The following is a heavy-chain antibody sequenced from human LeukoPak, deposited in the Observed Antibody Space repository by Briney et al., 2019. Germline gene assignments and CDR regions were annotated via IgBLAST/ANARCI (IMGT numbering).Heavy chain of an antibody. CDR2: IYSGGST. CDR3: VRDFDYNFDY. J-gene: IGHJ4*02. V-gene: IGHV3-66*01. CDR1: GFTVSSNY. D-gene: IGHD4-11*01. Sequence: PGGSLRLSCAASGFTVSSNYMSWVRQAPGKGLEWVSVIYSGGSTYYADSVKGRFTISRDNSKNTLYLQMNSLRDEDTAVYYCVRDFDYNFDYWGQGALVTVSS.